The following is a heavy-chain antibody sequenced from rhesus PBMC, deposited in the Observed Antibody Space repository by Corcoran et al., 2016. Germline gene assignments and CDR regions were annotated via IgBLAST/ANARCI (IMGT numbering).Heavy chain of an antibody. V-gene: IGHV4-127*01. CDR3: AREGSSSGWYTDY. D-gene: IGHD6-31*01. J-gene: IGHJ4*01. Sequence: QVQLQESGPGLVKPSETLSLTCAVSGYSLSSGYGLSLSRPPPRQGLEWIGCIGGSSGSTNYNPSLKSRVTISKDTSKNQFSLKLSSVTAADTAVYYCAREGSSSGWYTDYWGQGVLVTVSS. CDR2: IGGSSGST. CDR1: GYSLSSGYG.